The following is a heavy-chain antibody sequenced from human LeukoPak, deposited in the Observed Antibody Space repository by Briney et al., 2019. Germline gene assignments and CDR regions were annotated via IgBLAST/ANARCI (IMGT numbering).Heavy chain of an antibody. D-gene: IGHD3-22*01. J-gene: IGHJ4*02. V-gene: IGHV3-23*01. Sequence: GGSLRLSCAASGFTFSSYAMSWVRQAPGKGLEWVSAISGSGGSTYYADSVKGRFTISKDNSKKTLYLQMNSLRAEDTAVYYCARYDSSGYPFDYWGQGTLVTVSS. CDR2: ISGSGGST. CDR1: GFTFSSYA. CDR3: ARYDSSGYPFDY.